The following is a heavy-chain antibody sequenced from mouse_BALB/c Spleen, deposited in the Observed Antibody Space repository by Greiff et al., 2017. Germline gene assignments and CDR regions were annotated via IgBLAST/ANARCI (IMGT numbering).Heavy chain of an antibody. Sequence: EVQLQESGPSLVKPSQTLSLTCSVTGDSITSGYWNWIRKFPGNKLEYMGYISYSGSTYYNPSLKSRISITRDTSKNQYYLQLNSVTTEDTATYYCARYRDYYGSSYEGYAMDYWGQGTSVTVSS. CDR2: ISYSGST. CDR3: ARYRDYYGSSYEGYAMDY. CDR1: GDSITSGY. V-gene: IGHV3-8*02. D-gene: IGHD1-1*01. J-gene: IGHJ4*01.